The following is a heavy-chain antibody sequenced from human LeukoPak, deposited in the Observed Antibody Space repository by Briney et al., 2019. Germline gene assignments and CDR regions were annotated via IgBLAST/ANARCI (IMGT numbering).Heavy chain of an antibody. D-gene: IGHD3-22*01. Sequence: GGSLRLSCAASGFTFSSYAMHWVRQAPGKGLEYVSAISSNGGSTYYANSEKGRFTISRDNSKNTLYLQMGSLRVEDMAVYYCARVARDSSGYYYDYWGQGTLVTVSS. CDR2: ISSNGGST. CDR1: GFTFSSYA. CDR3: ARVARDSSGYYYDY. V-gene: IGHV3-64*01. J-gene: IGHJ4*02.